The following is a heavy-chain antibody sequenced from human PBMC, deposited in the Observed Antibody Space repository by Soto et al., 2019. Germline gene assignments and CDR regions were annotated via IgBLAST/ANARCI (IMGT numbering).Heavy chain of an antibody. CDR3: AKDVSDDFWRGPYY. D-gene: IGHD3-3*01. J-gene: IGHJ4*02. CDR1: GFTFSGYA. V-gene: IGHV3-23*01. Sequence: DVQLLESGGGLVQPGGSLRLSCAASGFTFSGYAMSWVRQAPGKGLEWVSGISGSGHTTYYADSVKGRFTISRDNFKNTLFLQMSSLRAEDTAVYYCAKDVSDDFWRGPYYWGQGPLVTVSS. CDR2: ISGSGHTT.